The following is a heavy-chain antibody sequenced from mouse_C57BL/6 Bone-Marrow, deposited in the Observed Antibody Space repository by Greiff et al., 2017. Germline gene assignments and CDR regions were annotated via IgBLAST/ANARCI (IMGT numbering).Heavy chain of an antibody. CDR2: ISSGGSYT. CDR1: GFTFSSYG. CDR3: ARHCYGSSFDY. J-gene: IGHJ2*01. V-gene: IGHV5-6*01. D-gene: IGHD1-1*01. Sequence: EVQRVESGGDLVKPGGSLKLSCAASGFTFSSYGMSWVRQTPDKRLEWVATISSGGSYTYYPDSVKGRFTISRDNAKNTLYLQMSSLKSADTAMYYCARHCYGSSFDYWGQGTTLTVSS.